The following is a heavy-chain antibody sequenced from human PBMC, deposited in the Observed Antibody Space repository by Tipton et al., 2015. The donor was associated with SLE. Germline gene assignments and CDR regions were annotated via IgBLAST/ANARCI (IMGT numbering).Heavy chain of an antibody. Sequence: SLRLSCEASGFTFSDYSMNWVRQAPGKGLECVAVISNDGSEKHYADSVKGRFIISRDNSKNMLYLQVNSLRAEDTAVYYCARDRGDGYNQIDYWGQGTLVTVSS. CDR2: ISNDGSEK. V-gene: IGHV3-30*03. CDR3: ARDRGDGYNQIDY. CDR1: GFTFSDYS. D-gene: IGHD5-24*01. J-gene: IGHJ4*02.